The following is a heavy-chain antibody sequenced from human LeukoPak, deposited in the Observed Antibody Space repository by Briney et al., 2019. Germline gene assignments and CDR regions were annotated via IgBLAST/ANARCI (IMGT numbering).Heavy chain of an antibody. CDR3: TKDITPGGADV. J-gene: IGHJ6*02. CDR2: FSLDTDRI. D-gene: IGHD3-10*01. Sequence: PGGSLRLSCVASGLTLDRYAMHWVRQGPGKGLEWVAGFSLDTDRIDYADSVRGRFTVSKADAKKTLYLQMNNLRTEDTALYYCTKDITPGGADVWGQGTTVTVSS. V-gene: IGHV3-9*01. CDR1: GLTLDRYA.